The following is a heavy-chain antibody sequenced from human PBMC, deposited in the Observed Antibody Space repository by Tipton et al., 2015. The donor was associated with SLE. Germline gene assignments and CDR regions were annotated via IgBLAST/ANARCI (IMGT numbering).Heavy chain of an antibody. V-gene: IGHV1-2*02. J-gene: IGHJ6*02. D-gene: IGHD2/OR15-2a*01. Sequence: QLVQSGAEVKKPGASVKVSCKASGYTFIGYYIHWVRQAPGEGLEWMGWINPKSGGTNYAQKFQGRVTMTRDTSISTTYMELSRLRSDDTAVYYCARSIVHYGMDVWGQGTTVTVSS. CDR2: INPKSGGT. CDR1: GYTFIGYY. CDR3: ARSIVHYGMDV.